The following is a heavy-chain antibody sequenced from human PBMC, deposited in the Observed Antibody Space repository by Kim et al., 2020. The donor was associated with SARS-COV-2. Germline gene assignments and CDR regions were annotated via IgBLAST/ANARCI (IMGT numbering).Heavy chain of an antibody. Sequence: QKFQGAVTITQDTSASTAFLELSSLTSEDTAIYYCARDGTTRNGGYYFDYWGQGALVTVSS. CDR3: ARDGTTRNGGYYFDY. D-gene: IGHD1-1*01. J-gene: IGHJ4*01. V-gene: IGHV1-3*01.